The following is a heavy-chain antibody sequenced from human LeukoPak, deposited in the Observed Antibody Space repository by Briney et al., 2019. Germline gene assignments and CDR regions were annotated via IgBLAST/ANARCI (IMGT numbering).Heavy chain of an antibody. J-gene: IGHJ5*02. CDR1: GFTFSSYA. D-gene: IGHD6-19*01. CDR3: AKDEDNSSGWYGWFDP. Sequence: PGGSLRLSCAASGFTFSSYAMSWVRQAPGKGLEWVSAISGSGGSTYYADSVKGRFTISRDNSKNTLYLQMNSLRAEDTAVYYCAKDEDNSSGWYGWFDPWGQGTLVTVSS. V-gene: IGHV3-23*01. CDR2: ISGSGGST.